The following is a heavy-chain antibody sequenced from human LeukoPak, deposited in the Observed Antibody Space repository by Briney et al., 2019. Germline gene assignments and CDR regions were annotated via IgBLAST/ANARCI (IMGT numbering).Heavy chain of an antibody. CDR2: ISGSGGST. CDR1: GFTFSSSA. D-gene: IGHD4-11*01. Sequence: GGSLRLSCAASGFTFSSSAMSWVRLAPGKGLEWVSGISGSGGSTYYADSVKGRFTISRDNSKNTLYLQMNSLRAEDTAVYYCARDGVYSGSLDYWGQGTLVTVSS. J-gene: IGHJ4*02. V-gene: IGHV3-23*01. CDR3: ARDGVYSGSLDY.